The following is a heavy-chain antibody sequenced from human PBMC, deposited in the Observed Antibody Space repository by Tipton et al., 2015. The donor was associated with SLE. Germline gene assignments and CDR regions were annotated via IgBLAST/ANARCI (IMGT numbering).Heavy chain of an antibody. CDR2: IYYSGST. D-gene: IGHD7-27*01. CDR3: ARSLPPGPGDI. Sequence: TLSLTCTVSGGSISSSSYYWGWIRQPPGKGLEWIGSIYYSGSTYYNPSLKSRVTISVDTSKNQFSLRLSSVTAADTAVYYCARSLPPGPGDIWGQGTMVTVSS. V-gene: IGHV4-39*01. CDR1: GGSISSSSYY. J-gene: IGHJ3*02.